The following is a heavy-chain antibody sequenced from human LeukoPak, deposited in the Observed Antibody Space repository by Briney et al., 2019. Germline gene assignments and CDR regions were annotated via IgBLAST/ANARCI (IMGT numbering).Heavy chain of an antibody. V-gene: IGHV1-18*04. CDR3: ARGPKPTPYGSGSYLGY. J-gene: IGHJ4*02. D-gene: IGHD3-10*01. CDR2: ISAYNGNT. CDR1: GYTFTSYG. Sequence: ASVKVSCKPSGYTFTSYGISWVRQAPGQGLEWMGWISAYNGNTNYAQKLQGRVTMTTDTSTSTAYMELRSLRSDDTAVYYCARGPKPTPYGSGSYLGYWGQGTLVTVSS.